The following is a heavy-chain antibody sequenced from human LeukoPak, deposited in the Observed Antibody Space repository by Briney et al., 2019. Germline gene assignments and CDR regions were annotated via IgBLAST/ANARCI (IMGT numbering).Heavy chain of an antibody. D-gene: IGHD6-13*01. CDR2: IRYDGSNK. Sequence: GGSLRLSCAASGFTFSSYGIHWVRQAPGKGLEWVAFIRYDGSNKYYADSVKGRFTISRDNAKNSLYLQMNSLRAEDTAVYYCARGVDYWGQGTLVTVSS. J-gene: IGHJ4*02. V-gene: IGHV3-30*02. CDR3: ARGVDY. CDR1: GFTFSSYG.